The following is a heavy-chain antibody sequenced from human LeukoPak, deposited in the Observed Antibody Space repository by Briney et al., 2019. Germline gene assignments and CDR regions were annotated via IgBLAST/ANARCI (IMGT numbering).Heavy chain of an antibody. J-gene: IGHJ4*02. CDR1: GFTFRDYW. V-gene: IGHV3-7*05. CDR3: ARDGTSVVGSLDY. Sequence: PGGSLRLSCAASGFTFRDYWMNWVRQAPGKGLEWVASIKQDGSEKYYVDSVKGRFTISRDNAKNSLYLQMNSLRAEDTAVYYCARDGTSVVGSLDYWGQGTLVTVSS. CDR2: IKQDGSEK. D-gene: IGHD2-15*01.